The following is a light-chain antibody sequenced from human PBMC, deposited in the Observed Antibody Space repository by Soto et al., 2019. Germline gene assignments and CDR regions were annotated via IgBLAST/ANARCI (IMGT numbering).Light chain of an antibody. CDR1: PSISRW. V-gene: IGKV1-5*01. Sequence: DIQMTQSPTTLSASVGDRVTITCRASPSISRWLTWYQQKPGKAPKLLIYEASNLESGVPSRFSGSGSGTEFTLTIGGLQPDDFATYYCQKFNSYPITFGQGTRLEIK. CDR2: EAS. CDR3: QKFNSYPIT. J-gene: IGKJ5*01.